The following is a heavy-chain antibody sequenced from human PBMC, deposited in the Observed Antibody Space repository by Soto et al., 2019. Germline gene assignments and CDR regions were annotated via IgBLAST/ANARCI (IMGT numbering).Heavy chain of an antibody. Sequence: ASVKVSCKASGYTFTSYGISWVRQAPGQGLEWMGWISAYNGNTNYAQKLQGRVTMTTDTSTSTAYMELRSLRSDDTAVYYCARDIFGRFGELYNYYYYYGMDVWGQGTTVTVSS. D-gene: IGHD3-10*01. J-gene: IGHJ6*02. V-gene: IGHV1-18*01. CDR2: ISAYNGNT. CDR3: ARDIFGRFGELYNYYYYYGMDV. CDR1: GYTFTSYG.